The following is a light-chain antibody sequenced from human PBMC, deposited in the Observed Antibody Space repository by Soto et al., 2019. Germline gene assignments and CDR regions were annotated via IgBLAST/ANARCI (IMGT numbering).Light chain of an antibody. CDR3: HQYNIWPYT. J-gene: IGKJ2*01. Sequence: EIVMTQSPATLSVSPGERATLSCRASQSVSSDLAWYHQKPGQPPRLLIYGASTRATSIPARFSGTGSGTEFTLTISSLQSEDVAVYYCHQYNIWPYTFGQGTKLEIK. V-gene: IGKV3-15*01. CDR2: GAS. CDR1: QSVSSD.